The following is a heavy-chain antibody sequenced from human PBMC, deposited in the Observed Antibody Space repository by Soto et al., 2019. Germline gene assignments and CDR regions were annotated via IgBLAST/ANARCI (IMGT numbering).Heavy chain of an antibody. CDR2: ISSSSSYI. V-gene: IGHV3-21*01. Sequence: PGGSLRLSCAASGFTFSSYSMNWVRQAPGKGLEWVSSISSSSSYIYYADSVKGRFTISRDNAKNSLYLQMNSLRAEDTAVYYCARVVGATPGDYYYYYYGMDVWGQGTKVTVSS. J-gene: IGHJ6*02. D-gene: IGHD1-26*01. CDR1: GFTFSSYS. CDR3: ARVVGATPGDYYYYYYGMDV.